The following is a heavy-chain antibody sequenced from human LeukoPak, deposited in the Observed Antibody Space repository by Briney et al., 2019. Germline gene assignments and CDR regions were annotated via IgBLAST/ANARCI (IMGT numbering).Heavy chain of an antibody. Sequence: SETLSLTCTVSGGSISSSSYYWGWIRQPPGKGLEWIGSIYYSGSTYYNPSLKSRVTISVDTSKNQFSPKLSSVTAADTAVYYCARHVAAYCGGDCYSGWFDPWGQGTLVTVSS. CDR1: GGSISSSSYY. CDR2: IYYSGST. V-gene: IGHV4-39*01. CDR3: ARHVAAYCGGDCYSGWFDP. D-gene: IGHD2-21*02. J-gene: IGHJ5*02.